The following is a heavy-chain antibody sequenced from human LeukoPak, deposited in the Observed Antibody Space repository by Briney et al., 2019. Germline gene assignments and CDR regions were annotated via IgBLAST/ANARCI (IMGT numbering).Heavy chain of an antibody. CDR1: GGSISSHS. CDR3: ARQAYCGADCYSLDY. CDR2: IYTSEST. Sequence: PSETLSLTCTVSGGSISSHSWSWVRQPPGKGLEWIGSIYTSESTNSNPSLKSRVAISVDTSKSQFSLKLSSVTAADTAVYYCARQAYCGADCYSLDYWGQGTLVTVSS. V-gene: IGHV4-4*09. J-gene: IGHJ4*02. D-gene: IGHD2-21*02.